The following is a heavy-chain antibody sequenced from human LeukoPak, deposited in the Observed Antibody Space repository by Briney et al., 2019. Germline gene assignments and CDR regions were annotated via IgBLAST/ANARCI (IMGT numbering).Heavy chain of an antibody. CDR3: AGRKGIGGYKDWFDP. CDR2: VNYSGSA. D-gene: IGHD6-19*01. Sequence: SETLSLTCTVSGGSISTFYWSWIRQPPGKGLEWIGYVNYSGSAGYNPSLKSRVTMSVDTSRNQFSLKLRSVTAADTAIYYCAGRKGIGGYKDWFDPWGQGTLVTVSS. CDR1: GGSISTFY. V-gene: IGHV4-59*08. J-gene: IGHJ5*02.